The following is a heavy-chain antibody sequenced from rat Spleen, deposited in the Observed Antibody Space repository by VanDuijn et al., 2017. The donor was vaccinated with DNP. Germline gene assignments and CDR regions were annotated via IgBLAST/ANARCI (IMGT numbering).Heavy chain of an antibody. CDR2: IQSGGST. J-gene: IGHJ2*01. D-gene: IGHD1-2*01. Sequence: QVQLKESGPGLVQPSQTLSLTCTVSGFSLTSYHVHWVRQPPGKGLEWMGRIQSGGSTDYNSALKSRLSISRDTTKSQVFLKMNSVQTEDTAMYFCASIAADYWGQGVMVTVSS. CDR1: GFSLTSYH. CDR3: ASIAADY. V-gene: IGHV2-27*01.